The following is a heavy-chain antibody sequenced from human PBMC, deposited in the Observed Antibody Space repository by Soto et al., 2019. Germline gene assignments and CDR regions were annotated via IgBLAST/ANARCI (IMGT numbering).Heavy chain of an antibody. CDR3: AREHQLLYYFDY. V-gene: IGHV3-30-3*01. D-gene: IGHD2-2*02. J-gene: IGHJ4*02. CDR1: GFTFSSYS. CDR2: ISYDGSNK. Sequence: GESLRLSCAASGFTFSSYSMHWVRQAPGKGLEWVAVISYDGSNKYYADSVKGRFTISRDNSKNTLYLQMNSLRAEDTAVYYCAREHQLLYYFDYWGQGTLVTVSS.